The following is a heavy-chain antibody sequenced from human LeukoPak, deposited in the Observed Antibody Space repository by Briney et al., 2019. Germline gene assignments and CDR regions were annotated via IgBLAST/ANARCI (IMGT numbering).Heavy chain of an antibody. CDR1: GGSISSSNYY. CDR2: IYYSGNT. D-gene: IGHD3-22*01. V-gene: IGHV4-39*07. CDR3: ARARNYYDSSGFYYEGDAFDI. Sequence: SETLSLTCTVSGGSISSSNYYWGWIRQPPGKGLEWIGTIYYSGNTYYNPSLKTRVTISVDTSKNQFSLKLSSVTAADTAVYYCARARNYYDSSGFYYEGDAFDIWGQGTMVTVSS. J-gene: IGHJ3*02.